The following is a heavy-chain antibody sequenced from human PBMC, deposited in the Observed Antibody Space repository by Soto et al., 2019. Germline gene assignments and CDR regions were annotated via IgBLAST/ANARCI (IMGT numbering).Heavy chain of an antibody. Sequence: ASVKVSCKASGYTFTSYGISWVRQAPGQGLEWMGWISAYNGNTNYAQKLQGRVTMTTDTSTSTAYMELRSLRSGDTAVYYCARDRAITKIVVVITTDYYYYGMDVWGQGTTVTVSS. V-gene: IGHV1-18*01. J-gene: IGHJ6*02. D-gene: IGHD3-22*01. CDR2: ISAYNGNT. CDR1: GYTFTSYG. CDR3: ARDRAITKIVVVITTDYYYYGMDV.